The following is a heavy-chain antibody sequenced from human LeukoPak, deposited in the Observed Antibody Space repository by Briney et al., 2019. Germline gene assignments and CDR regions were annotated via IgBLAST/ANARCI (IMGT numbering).Heavy chain of an antibody. Sequence: GGSLRLSCAASGFTFSGSALHWVRQASGKGLEWVGRIRSTANGYAIAYAASVKGRFTISRDDSKNTAYLQMDSLKTEDTAVYYCTGNYYGSGSYADFDYWGQGTLVTVSS. J-gene: IGHJ4*02. CDR1: GFTFSGSA. CDR3: TGNYYGSGSYADFDY. V-gene: IGHV3-73*01. CDR2: IRSTANGYAI. D-gene: IGHD3-10*01.